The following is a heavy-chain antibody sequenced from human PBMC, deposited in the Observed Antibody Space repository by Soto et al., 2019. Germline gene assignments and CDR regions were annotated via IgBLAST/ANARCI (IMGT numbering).Heavy chain of an antibody. CDR1: GFTFSSYG. J-gene: IGHJ4*02. D-gene: IGHD1-7*01. CDR2: SSATGAGT. V-gene: IGHV3-23*01. CDR3: AKDRRAGGNYGFYSDF. Sequence: GGSLRLSCAASGFTFSSYGMTWVRQAPGRGLEWVSFSSATGAGTYYADSVKGRFTISRDNSKNTLYLQMTSLRADDTAVYYCAKDRRAGGNYGFYSDFWGQGALVTVSS.